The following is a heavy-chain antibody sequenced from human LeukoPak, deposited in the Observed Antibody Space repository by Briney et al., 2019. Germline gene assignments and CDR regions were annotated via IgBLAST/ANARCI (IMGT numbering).Heavy chain of an antibody. CDR3: AGKPYGSGTYYSNWFDP. D-gene: IGHD3-10*01. CDR2: ISNDGGNR. J-gene: IGHJ5*02. V-gene: IGHV3-30*03. Sequence: PGGSLRLSCAGSGFTRNTYGMHWVRQSPGKGLEWVAVISNDGGNRFYADSVKGRFTISRDNSENTVYLQMDSLRPEDTAVYYCAGKPYGSGTYYSNWFDPWGQGTLVTVSS. CDR1: GFTRNTYG.